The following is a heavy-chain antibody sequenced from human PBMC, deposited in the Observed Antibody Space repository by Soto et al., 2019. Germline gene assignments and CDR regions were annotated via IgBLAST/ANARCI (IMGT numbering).Heavy chain of an antibody. CDR3: ARGRRYCSGGSCYWDYYYYMDV. J-gene: IGHJ6*03. CDR1: GFTFSSYW. V-gene: IGHV3-7*01. D-gene: IGHD2-15*01. Sequence: GGSLRLSCAASGFTFSSYWMSWVRQAPGKGLEWVANIKQDGSEKYYVDSVKGRFTITRDNAKNSLYLQMNSLRAEDTAVYYCARGRRYCSGGSCYWDYYYYMDVWGKGTTVTVSS. CDR2: IKQDGSEK.